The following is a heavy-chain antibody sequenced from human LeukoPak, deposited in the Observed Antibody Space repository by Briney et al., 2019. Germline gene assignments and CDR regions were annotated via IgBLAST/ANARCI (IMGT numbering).Heavy chain of an antibody. CDR2: IGRSSSAI. CDR1: GFTFNDYT. CDR3: ARDHDWSFDY. Sequence: GGSLRLSCAASGFTFNDYTMNWVRQAPGKGLEWLSYIGRSSSAIYCADSVKGRFTMSRDVAKNSLYLQMSSLRVEDTAVYYCARDHDWSFDYWGQGTLVTVSS. D-gene: IGHD3-9*01. J-gene: IGHJ4*02. V-gene: IGHV3-48*01.